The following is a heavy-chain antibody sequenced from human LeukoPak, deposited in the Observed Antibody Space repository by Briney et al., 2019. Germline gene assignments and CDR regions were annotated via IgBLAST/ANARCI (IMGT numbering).Heavy chain of an antibody. V-gene: IGHV4-59*01. Sequence: SETLSLTCTVSGGSISSYYWSWIRQPPGKGLEWIGYIYYSGSTNYNPSLKSRVTISVDTSKNQFSPKLSSVTAADTAVYYCARTPTVSITMIVVAPLGYWYFDLWGRGTLVTVSS. D-gene: IGHD3-22*01. CDR2: IYYSGST. CDR3: ARTPTVSITMIVVAPLGYWYFDL. CDR1: GGSISSYY. J-gene: IGHJ2*01.